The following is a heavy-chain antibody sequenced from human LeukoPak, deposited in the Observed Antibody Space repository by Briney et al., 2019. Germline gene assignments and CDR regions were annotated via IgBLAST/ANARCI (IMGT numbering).Heavy chain of an antibody. V-gene: IGHV3-21*01. J-gene: IGHJ4*02. D-gene: IGHD2-2*01. Sequence: KAGGSLRLSCAASGFTFSSYSMNWVRQAPGKGLEWVSSISSSSSYTYYADSVKGRFTISRDNAKNSLYLQMNSLRAEDTAVYYCARLVPYYFDYWGQGTLVTVS. CDR2: ISSSSSYT. CDR3: ARLVPYYFDY. CDR1: GFTFSSYS.